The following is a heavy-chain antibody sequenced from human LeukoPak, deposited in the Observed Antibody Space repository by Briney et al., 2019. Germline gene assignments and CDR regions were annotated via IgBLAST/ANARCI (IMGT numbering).Heavy chain of an antibody. J-gene: IGHJ4*02. CDR2: ISWNSGSI. CDR1: GFTFDDYA. D-gene: IGHD2-15*01. Sequence: GGSLRLSCAASGFTFDDYAMHWVRQAPGKGLEWVSGISWNSGSIGYADSVKGRFTISRDNAQNSLYLQMNSLRAEDTALYYCAKERSARFDYWGQGTLVTVSS. CDR3: AKERSARFDY. V-gene: IGHV3-9*01.